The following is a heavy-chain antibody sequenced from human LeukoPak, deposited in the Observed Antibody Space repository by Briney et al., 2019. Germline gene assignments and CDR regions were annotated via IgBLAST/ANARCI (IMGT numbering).Heavy chain of an antibody. J-gene: IGHJ4*02. CDR2: INQDGSEE. D-gene: IGHD5-12*01. V-gene: IGHV3-7*01. CDR3: VRDGGVSGYDLLDY. CDR1: GFTFSNYC. Sequence: GGSLRLSCAASGFTFSNYCMSWVRQAPGKGLVWVAHINQDGSEEHYMDSVKARFIISRDNAKNSLSLQMDSLRAEDTAVYYCVRDGGVSGYDLLDYWGQGTLVTVSS.